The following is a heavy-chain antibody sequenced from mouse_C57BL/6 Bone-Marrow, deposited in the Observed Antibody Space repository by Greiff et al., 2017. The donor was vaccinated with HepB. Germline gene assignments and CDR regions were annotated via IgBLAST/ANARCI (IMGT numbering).Heavy chain of an antibody. D-gene: IGHD1-1*01. V-gene: IGHV14-1*01. J-gene: IGHJ3*01. Sequence: EVQLQQSGAELVRPGASVKLSCTASGFNIKDYYMHWVKQRPEQGLDWIGRIDPEDGDTEYAPKFQGKATMTADTSSNTAYLQLSSLTSEDTAVYYCTTRYYYGSSPFAYWGQGTLVTVSA. CDR3: TTRYYYGSSPFAY. CDR1: GFNIKDYY. CDR2: IDPEDGDT.